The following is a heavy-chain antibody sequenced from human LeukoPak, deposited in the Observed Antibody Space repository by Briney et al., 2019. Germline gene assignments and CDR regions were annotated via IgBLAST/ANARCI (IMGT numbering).Heavy chain of an antibody. J-gene: IGHJ5*02. D-gene: IGHD6-19*01. CDR1: GGSIINHY. CDR2: IYSSGSA. Sequence: PSETLSLTCTVSGGSIINHYWGWIRQPAGKGLEWIGRIYSSGSANYSPSLKSRVSMSIDTPNNHFSLNLTSVTAADTALYFCARDVRYASGWSTPESWGQGTLVTVSS. CDR3: ARDVRYASGWSTPES. V-gene: IGHV4-4*07.